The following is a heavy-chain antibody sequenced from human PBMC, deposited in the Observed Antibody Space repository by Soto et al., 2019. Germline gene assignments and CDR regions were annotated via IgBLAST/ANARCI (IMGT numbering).Heavy chain of an antibody. D-gene: IGHD1-26*01. V-gene: IGHV3-23*01. J-gene: IGHJ4*02. CDR2: ISGGGGST. Sequence: LRLSCAASEFTFSSYAMSWVRQAPGKGLEWVSAISGGGGSTYYADSVKGRFTISRDNSKNTLYLQMNSLRAEDTAVYYCAKDISGTYYDFDYWGQGTLVTVSS. CDR1: EFTFSSYA. CDR3: AKDISGTYYDFDY.